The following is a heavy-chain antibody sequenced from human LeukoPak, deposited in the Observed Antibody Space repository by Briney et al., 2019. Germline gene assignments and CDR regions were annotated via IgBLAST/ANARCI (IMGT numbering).Heavy chain of an antibody. V-gene: IGHV4-34*01. Sequence: SETLSLTCAVYGGSFSGYYWSWIRQPPGKGLEWIGEINHSGSTNYNPSLKSRVTILVDTSKNQFSLKLSSVTAADTAVYYCASFITVAHYYGMDVWGQGTTVTVSS. CDR1: GGSFSGYY. D-gene: IGHD4-11*01. CDR3: ASFITVAHYYGMDV. J-gene: IGHJ6*02. CDR2: INHSGST.